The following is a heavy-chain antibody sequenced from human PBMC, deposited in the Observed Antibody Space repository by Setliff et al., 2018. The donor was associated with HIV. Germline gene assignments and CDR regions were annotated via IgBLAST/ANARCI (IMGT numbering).Heavy chain of an antibody. D-gene: IGHD3-3*01. CDR2: IYTSGST. CDR1: GGSISSGSYY. V-gene: IGHV4-61*02. J-gene: IGHJ6*02. Sequence: SETLSLTCTVSGGSISSGSYYWSWIRQPAGKGLEWIGRIYTSGSTNYNPSLKSRVTISVDTSKNQFSLKLSSVIAADTAVYYCARIFGDQGYYYGMDVWGQGTTVTVSS. CDR3: ARIFGDQGYYYGMDV.